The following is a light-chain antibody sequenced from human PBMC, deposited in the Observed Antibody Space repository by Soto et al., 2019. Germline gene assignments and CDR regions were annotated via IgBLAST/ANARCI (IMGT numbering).Light chain of an antibody. V-gene: IGLV1-51*01. CDR2: END. CDR1: SSNIGNNY. J-gene: IGLJ3*02. Sequence: QSALTQPPSGSAAPGQRVTISCSGSSSNIGNNYVSWYQQLPGTAPKLLIYENDKRPSGIPDRFSGSKSDTSATLGITGLQTGDEADYYCGTWDSSLSAWVFGGGTKLTVL. CDR3: GTWDSSLSAWV.